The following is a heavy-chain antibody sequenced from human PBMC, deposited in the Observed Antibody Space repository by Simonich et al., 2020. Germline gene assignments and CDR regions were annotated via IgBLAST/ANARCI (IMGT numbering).Heavy chain of an antibody. CDR3: ASGWDWGFSHMSDY. CDR2: TNHNGGGT. CDR1: GYTFTGYY. Sequence: QVQLVQSGAEVKKPGASVKVSCKASGYTFTGYYMHWVRQAPGQGLEWMGLTNHNGGGTNNAQKFQGRVTMTRETSISTAYMELSRLRSDDTAVYYCASGWDWGFSHMSDYWGQGTLVTVSS. J-gene: IGHJ4*02. V-gene: IGHV1-2*06. D-gene: IGHD7-27*01.